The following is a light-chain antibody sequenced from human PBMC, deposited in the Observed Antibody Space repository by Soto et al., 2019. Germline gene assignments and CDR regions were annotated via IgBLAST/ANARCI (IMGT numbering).Light chain of an antibody. CDR3: NQYDDGPYT. J-gene: IGKJ2*01. V-gene: IGKV3-15*01. Sequence: VMTQSPAILSVSPGERATLSCRASQSVRTNVAWYQQTPGQTPRLLIYGASTRATGIPVRFSGSASGTDFTLTISSLQPEDCAVYYCNQYDDGPYTFGQGTKVDIK. CDR2: GAS. CDR1: QSVRTN.